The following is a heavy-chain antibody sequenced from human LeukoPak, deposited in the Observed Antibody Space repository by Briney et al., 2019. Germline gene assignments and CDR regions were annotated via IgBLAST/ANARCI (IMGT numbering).Heavy chain of an antibody. CDR2: IFSGGNI. J-gene: IGHJ6*02. CDR1: GFTVSSNY. D-gene: IGHD3-22*01. V-gene: IGHV3-53*01. CDR3: AGGYYSSYYYGMDV. Sequence: PGGSLRLSCAASGFTVSSNYMSWVRQAPGKGLEWVSVIFSGGNIYYADSVKGRFTISRDNSKNMLYLQMNCLRAEDTAVYFCAGGYYSSYYYGMDVWGQGTTVTVSS.